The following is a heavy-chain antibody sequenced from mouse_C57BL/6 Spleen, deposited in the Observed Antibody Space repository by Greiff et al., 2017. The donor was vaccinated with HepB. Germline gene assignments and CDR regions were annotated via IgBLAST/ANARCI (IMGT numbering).Heavy chain of an antibody. CDR2: IDPNSGGT. CDR1: GYTFTSYW. V-gene: IGHV1-72*01. J-gene: IGHJ4*01. Sequence: QVQLQQPGAELVKPGASVKLSCKASGYTFTSYWMHWVKQRPGRGLEWLGRIDPNSGGTKYNEKFKSKATLTVDKPSSTAYMQLSSLTSEDSAVYYCARFYSRYAMDYWGQGTSVTVSS. CDR3: ARFYSRYAMDY. D-gene: IGHD2-1*01.